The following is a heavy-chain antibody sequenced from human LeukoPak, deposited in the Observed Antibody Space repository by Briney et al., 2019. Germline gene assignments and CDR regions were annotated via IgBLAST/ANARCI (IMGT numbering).Heavy chain of an antibody. CDR2: ISISSRTI. D-gene: IGHD5-24*01. CDR3: ARDYGDMATIY. J-gene: IGHJ4*02. V-gene: IGHV3-48*04. CDR1: GFTFSSYS. Sequence: GGSLRLSCAASGFTFSSYSMNWVRQAPGKGLEWVSYISISSRTIYYADSVKGRFTISRDNAKNSLYLQMNSLRAEDTAVYYCARDYGDMATIYWGQGTLVTVSS.